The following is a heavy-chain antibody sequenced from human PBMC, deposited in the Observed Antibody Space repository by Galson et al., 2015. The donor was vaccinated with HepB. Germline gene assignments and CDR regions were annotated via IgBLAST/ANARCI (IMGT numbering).Heavy chain of an antibody. CDR3: ARGEVKGLRVTIEGAQDGDWDDY. CDR2: ISAYNGNT. CDR1: GYTFTSYG. D-gene: IGHD4-17*01. J-gene: IGHJ4*02. V-gene: IGHV1-18*04. Sequence: SVKVSCKASGYTFTSYGISWVRQAPGQGLEWMGWISAYNGNTNYAQKFQGRVTMTRDTSISTAYMELSRLRSDDTAVYYCARGEVKGLRVTIEGAQDGDWDDYWGQLTLVTVSS.